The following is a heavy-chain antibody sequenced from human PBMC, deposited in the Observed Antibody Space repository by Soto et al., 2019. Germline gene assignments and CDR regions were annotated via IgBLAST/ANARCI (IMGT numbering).Heavy chain of an antibody. CDR1: GGSISSSSYY. J-gene: IGHJ5*02. D-gene: IGHD2-15*01. CDR2: IYYSGSN. V-gene: IGHV4-39*01. Sequence: SLTCTVSGGSISSSSYYWVWIRQPPGKVLEWIGSIYYSGSNYYNPSLKSRVTISVDTYKNQFSTKLSSVTAADTAVYYCARVVVVVAAKPKWFDRLVQGTRVTVCS. CDR3: ARVVVVVAAKPKWFDR.